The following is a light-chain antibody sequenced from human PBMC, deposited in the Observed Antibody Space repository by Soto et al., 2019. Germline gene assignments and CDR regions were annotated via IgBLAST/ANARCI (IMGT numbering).Light chain of an antibody. CDR3: SLYTSSSTYV. V-gene: IGLV2-14*02. Sequence: QSVLTQPASVSGSPGQSITISCTGTSSTVGGFNVVSWYQQHPGKAPKVIIYEGIKRPSGVPDRFSGSKSGNTASLTISGLQAEDEADYYCSLYTSSSTYVFGTGTKVTVL. J-gene: IGLJ1*01. CDR1: SSTVGGFNV. CDR2: EGI.